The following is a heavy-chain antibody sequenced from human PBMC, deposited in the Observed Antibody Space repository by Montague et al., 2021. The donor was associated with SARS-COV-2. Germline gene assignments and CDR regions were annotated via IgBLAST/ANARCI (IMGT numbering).Heavy chain of an antibody. CDR2: IGARGDST. CDR1: GFTFSQYP. D-gene: IGHD2-15*01. V-gene: IGHV3-23*01. CDR3: ASAYILNKWYEAY. Sequence: SRRLPCAASGFTFSQYPMRWVRQAPGKGLEWVSSIGARGDSTYYADSVKGRFTVSRDNSKSTLYLQMNSLRREDTAVYYCASAYILNKWYEAYWGQGTLVTVSS. J-gene: IGHJ4*02.